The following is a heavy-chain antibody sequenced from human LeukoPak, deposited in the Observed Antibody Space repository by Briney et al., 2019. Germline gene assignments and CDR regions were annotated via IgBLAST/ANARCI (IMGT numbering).Heavy chain of an antibody. CDR2: ISSSASTI. Sequence: PGGSLRLSCAASGFTFSDYYMSWIRQAPGKGLEWVSCISSSASTIDYADSVKGRFTISRDNAKNSLYLQMNSLRAEDTAVYYCASQGRRDGYNPLVYWGQGTLVTAPS. J-gene: IGHJ4*02. CDR3: ASQGRRDGYNPLVY. V-gene: IGHV3-11*01. D-gene: IGHD5-24*01. CDR1: GFTFSDYY.